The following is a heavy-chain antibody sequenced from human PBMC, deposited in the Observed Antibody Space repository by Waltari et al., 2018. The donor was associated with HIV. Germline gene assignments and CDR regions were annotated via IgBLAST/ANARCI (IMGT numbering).Heavy chain of an antibody. CDR3: ARDWRQPRGVYYGMDV. Sequence: EVQLVESGGGLVQPGGSLGLSCAAAGFTFSGSWMHWVLQAPGKGLVWVSLINSEESRTTYAESVRGRFTISRDNAKNTLFLLMNSLRPEDTAVYYCARDWRQPRGVYYGMDVWGQGTTVTVSS. CDR2: INSEESRT. V-gene: IGHV3-74*01. J-gene: IGHJ6*02. CDR1: GFTFSGSW. D-gene: IGHD5-18*01.